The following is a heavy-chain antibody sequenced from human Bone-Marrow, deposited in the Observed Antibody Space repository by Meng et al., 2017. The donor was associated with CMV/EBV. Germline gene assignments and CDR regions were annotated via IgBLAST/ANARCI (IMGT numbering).Heavy chain of an antibody. Sequence: VQLGQSGAEAKKPGSSVKVSCKASGGTFSSYAISWVRQAPGQGLEWMGGIIPIFGTANYAQKFQGSVTITADESTSTAYMELSSLRSEDTAVYYCARDRSIAEAGPASNWFDPWGQGTLVTVSS. CDR1: GGTFSSYA. CDR2: IIPIFGTA. J-gene: IGHJ5*02. D-gene: IGHD6-13*01. V-gene: IGHV1-69*12. CDR3: ARDRSIAEAGPASNWFDP.